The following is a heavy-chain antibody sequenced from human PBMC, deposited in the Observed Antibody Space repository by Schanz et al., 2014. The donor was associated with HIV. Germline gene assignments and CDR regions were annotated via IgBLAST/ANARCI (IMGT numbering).Heavy chain of an antibody. J-gene: IGHJ6*02. Sequence: QLVESGGGLIEPGRSLRLSCITSGFTFGDYPMSWFRQAPGKGLEWVSGISVSGRSTYYADSVKGRFTISRDNAKNMLYLQMNSLRAEDTAVYYCAREREESIAYYYYGMDVWGQGTAVTVSS. CDR1: GFTFGDYP. CDR3: AREREESIAYYYYGMDV. D-gene: IGHD1-26*01. CDR2: ISVSGRST. V-gene: IGHV3-23*04.